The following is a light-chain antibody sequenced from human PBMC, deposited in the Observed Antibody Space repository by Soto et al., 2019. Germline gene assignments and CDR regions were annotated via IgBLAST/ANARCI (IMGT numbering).Light chain of an antibody. CDR1: QHISDY. V-gene: IGKV1-39*01. J-gene: IGKJ1*01. CDR3: QQSYSAPQT. Sequence: DIQMTQSPSSLSASVGDRVTITCRASQHISDYINWYQQKPGKAPKLLISAHSNLQSGVPSRFSGSRSGTDFSLTITRLQVEDFATYYCQQSYSAPQTFGQGTKVEIK. CDR2: AHS.